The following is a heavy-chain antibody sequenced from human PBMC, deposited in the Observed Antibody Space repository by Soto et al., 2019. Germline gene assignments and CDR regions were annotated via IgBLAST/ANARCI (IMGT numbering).Heavy chain of an antibody. CDR3: SRDRYYYDSSGNHAFDI. J-gene: IGHJ3*02. D-gene: IGHD3-22*01. Sequence: SETLSLTCTVSGGSINSGGNYWSWIRQHPGKGLEWIGYMHSSGSTYYNPSLKSRITISVDTSKNQFSLKLSSVTAADTAVYYCSRDRYYYDSSGNHAFDIWGQGTVVTVSS. V-gene: IGHV4-31*03. CDR1: GGSINSGGNY. CDR2: MHSSGST.